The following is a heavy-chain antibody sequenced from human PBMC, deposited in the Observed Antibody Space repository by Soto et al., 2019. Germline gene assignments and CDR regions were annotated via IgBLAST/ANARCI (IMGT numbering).Heavy chain of an antibody. CDR2: ISYDGSNK. Sequence: QVQLVESGGGMVQPGRSLRLSCAASGFTFSSYGMHWVRQAPGKGLEWVAVISYDGSNKYYADSVKGRFTISRDNSKNTLYLQMNSLRAEDTAVYYCAKGFSYSVIDYWGQGTLVTVSS. D-gene: IGHD5-18*01. CDR3: AKGFSYSVIDY. J-gene: IGHJ4*02. V-gene: IGHV3-30*18. CDR1: GFTFSSYG.